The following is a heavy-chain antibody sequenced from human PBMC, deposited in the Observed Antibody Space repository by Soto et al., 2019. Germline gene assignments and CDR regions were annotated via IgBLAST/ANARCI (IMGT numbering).Heavy chain of an antibody. CDR1: GGSMSSYY. CDR3: ARADPDASVGY. D-gene: IGHD2-15*01. CDR2: ISYSGST. V-gene: IGHV4-59*01. Sequence: SETLSLTCTVSGGSMSSYYWTWLRQSPGRGLEWIGYISYSGSTYYNPSLMSRVTISADTSKNQFSLRMNSMIAADTAVYYCARADPDASVGYWGQGTLVTVSS. J-gene: IGHJ4*02.